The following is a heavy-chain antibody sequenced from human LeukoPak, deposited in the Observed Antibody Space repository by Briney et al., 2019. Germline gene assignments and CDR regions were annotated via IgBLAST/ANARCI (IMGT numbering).Heavy chain of an antibody. CDR3: AKFKSGYDYRHFDY. V-gene: IGHV3-23*01. Sequence: PGGSLRLSCAASGFTFSSYGMSWVRQAPGKGLEWVSAISGSGGSTYYADSVKGRFTISRDNSKNTLYLQMNSLRAEDTAVYYCAKFKSGYDYRHFDYWGQGTLVTVSS. CDR1: GFTFSSYG. CDR2: ISGSGGST. D-gene: IGHD5-12*01. J-gene: IGHJ4*02.